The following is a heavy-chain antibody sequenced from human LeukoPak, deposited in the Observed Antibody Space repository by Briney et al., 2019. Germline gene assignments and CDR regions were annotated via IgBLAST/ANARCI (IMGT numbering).Heavy chain of an antibody. CDR1: GGSISSGGYY. CDR3: ARRVDYGDPTFDY. J-gene: IGHJ4*02. Sequence: SETLSLTCTVSGGSISSGGYYWSWIRQPPGKGLEWIGYIYYSGSTNYNPSLKSRVTISVDTSKNQFSLKLSSVTAADTAVYYCARRVDYGDPTFDYWGQGTLVTVSS. V-gene: IGHV4-61*08. CDR2: IYYSGST. D-gene: IGHD4-17*01.